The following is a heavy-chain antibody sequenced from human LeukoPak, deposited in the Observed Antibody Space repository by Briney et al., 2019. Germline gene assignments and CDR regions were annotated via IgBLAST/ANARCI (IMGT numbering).Heavy chain of an antibody. D-gene: IGHD3-10*01. J-gene: IGHJ4*02. CDR2: INHSGST. V-gene: IGHV4-34*01. CDR3: ARATYYGSGSYYQRFDY. Sequence: SETLSLTCAVYGGSFSGYYWSWIRQPPGKGLEWIGEINHSGSTNYNPSLKSRVTISVDTSKNQFSLKLSSVTAADTAVYYCARATYYGSGSYYQRFDYWGLGTLVTVSS. CDR1: GGSFSGYY.